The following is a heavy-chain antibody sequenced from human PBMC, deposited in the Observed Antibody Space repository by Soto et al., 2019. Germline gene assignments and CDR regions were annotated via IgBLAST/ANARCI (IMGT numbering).Heavy chain of an antibody. CDR2: IWYDGSKI. CDR1: GFTFSTYG. CDR3: ARPLEQHQLGFGMDV. J-gene: IGHJ6*01. D-gene: IGHD6-13*01. Sequence: GGSLRLSCAASGFTFSTYGMHWVRQPPGKGLEWVAVIWYDGSKIYYADSVKGRFTISRDNSKSTLYLQMNSLRAEDTAVYYCARPLEQHQLGFGMDVWGQGSPVTVSS. V-gene: IGHV3-33*01.